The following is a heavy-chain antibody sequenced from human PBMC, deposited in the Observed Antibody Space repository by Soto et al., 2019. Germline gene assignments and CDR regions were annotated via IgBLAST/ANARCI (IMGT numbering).Heavy chain of an antibody. CDR1: GFTFSNYA. D-gene: IGHD3-3*01. V-gene: IGHV3-30-3*01. CDR3: ASPPLFHPYYYFYGMDV. CDR2: ISYDGSNK. J-gene: IGHJ6*02. Sequence: VGSLRLSCAASGFTFSNYAMHWVRQAPGKGLEWVAVISYDGSNKYHADSVKGRFTISRDNSKNTLSLQMNSLRAEDTAVYYCASPPLFHPYYYFYGMDVWGQGTTVTVSS.